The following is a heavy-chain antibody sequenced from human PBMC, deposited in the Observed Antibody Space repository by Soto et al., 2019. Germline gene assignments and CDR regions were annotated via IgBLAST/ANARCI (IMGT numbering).Heavy chain of an antibody. CDR2: VYYSGTT. V-gene: IGHV4-39*01. CDR1: GGPIHSSTYY. Sequence: QLQLQESGPGLVKPSETLSLTCTVSGGPIHSSTYYWGWIRQSPGKRLEWIGSVYYSGTTYYNPSLASRLTRSVDTSKDQFSLKLKSVTAAATALYYCTRVQAITGPPEDAFDIWGQGTRVIVSS. J-gene: IGHJ3*02. CDR3: TRVQAITGPPEDAFDI. D-gene: IGHD2-21*01.